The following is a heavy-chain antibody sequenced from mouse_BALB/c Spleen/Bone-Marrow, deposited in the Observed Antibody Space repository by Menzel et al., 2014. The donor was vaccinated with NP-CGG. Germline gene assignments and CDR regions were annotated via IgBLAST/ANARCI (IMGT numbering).Heavy chain of an antibody. Sequence: QVQLKDSGAELAKPGASVKMSCKASGYTFTRYWMHWVKQRPGQGLEWIGYINPSTGYTEYNQKFKDKATLTADKSSSTAYMQLSSLTSEDSAVYYCVCGNYYLAYWGLGTLVTVSA. CDR2: INPSTGYT. D-gene: IGHD2-1*01. V-gene: IGHV1-7*01. CDR1: GYTFTRYW. CDR3: VCGNYYLAY. J-gene: IGHJ3*01.